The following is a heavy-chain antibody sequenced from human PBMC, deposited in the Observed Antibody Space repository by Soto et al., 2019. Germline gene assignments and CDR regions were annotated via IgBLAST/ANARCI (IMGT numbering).Heavy chain of an antibody. J-gene: IGHJ5*02. Sequence: EVQLLESGGGLVQPGGSLRLSCAASGFTFSSYAMSWVRQAPGKGLEWVSAISGSGGSTYYADSVKGRFTISRDNSKNTLYLQMNSLRAEDTGVYYCAKGGGYYDSQRGWFDPWGQGTLVTVSS. V-gene: IGHV3-23*01. CDR3: AKGGGYYDSQRGWFDP. CDR1: GFTFSSYA. CDR2: ISGSGGST. D-gene: IGHD3-22*01.